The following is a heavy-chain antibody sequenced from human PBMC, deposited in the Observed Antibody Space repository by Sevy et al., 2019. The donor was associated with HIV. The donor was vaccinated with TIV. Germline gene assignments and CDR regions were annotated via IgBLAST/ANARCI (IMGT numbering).Heavy chain of an antibody. CDR2: IYTSGST. V-gene: IGHV4-4*07. CDR3: ASSSLAVAGGTFDH. D-gene: IGHD6-19*01. Sequence: SETLSLTCTVSGGSMSSYYWSWIRQPAGKGLEWIGRIYTSGSTSYNPSLKSRVTMSLDTFKNQFSLNLNSVTAADTAVYYCASSSLAVAGGTFDHWGQGTLVTVSS. CDR1: GGSMSSYY. J-gene: IGHJ4*02.